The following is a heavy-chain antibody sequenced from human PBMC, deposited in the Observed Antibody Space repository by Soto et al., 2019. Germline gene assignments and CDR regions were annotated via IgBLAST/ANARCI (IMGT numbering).Heavy chain of an antibody. CDR2: IIPRFGTA. J-gene: IGHJ4*02. CDR3: ARFSPPRGYYAF. V-gene: IGHV1-69*01. D-gene: IGHD3-22*01. CDR1: GGTFNTFA. Sequence: QVQLVQSGAEVKKPGSSVKVSCLASGGTFNTFAISWVRQAPGQGLEYMGGIIPRFGTAHYAQNIQGRATITADESTRTVYMDLSSLRSEDTAVYYCARFSPPRGYYAFWGQGTLVTVSS.